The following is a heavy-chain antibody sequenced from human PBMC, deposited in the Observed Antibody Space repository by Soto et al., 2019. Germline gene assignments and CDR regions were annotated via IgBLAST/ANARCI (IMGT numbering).Heavy chain of an antibody. CDR3: AKEGQAHCSGGSCFSGWFDS. J-gene: IGHJ5*01. D-gene: IGHD2-15*01. V-gene: IGHV3-30*18. Sequence: QVQLVESGGGVVQPGKSLRLSCAASGFTFRNYGMHWVRQAPGKGLEWEALISYDGSKTDYADSVKGRFTVSRDNFKNTVYLQRNSLRPEDTAVYFCAKEGQAHCSGGSCFSGWFDSWGQGTQVTVSS. CDR2: ISYDGSKT. CDR1: GFTFRNYG.